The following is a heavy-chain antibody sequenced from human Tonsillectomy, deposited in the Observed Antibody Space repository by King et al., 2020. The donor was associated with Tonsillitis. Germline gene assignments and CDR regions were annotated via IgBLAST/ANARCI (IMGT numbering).Heavy chain of an antibody. CDR3: ATYYYDSSAYFYQGEPFDY. J-gene: IGHJ4*02. CDR2: IIPILGIA. D-gene: IGHD3-22*01. Sequence: VQLVESGAEVKKPGSSVKVSCKASGGTFSNYAISWVRQAPGQGLDWMGRIIPILGIANYAQKFQGRVTITADKSTSTAYMELSSLRSEDTAVYYCATYYYDSSAYFYQGEPFDYWGQGTLVTVSS. CDR1: GGTFSNYA. V-gene: IGHV1-69*09.